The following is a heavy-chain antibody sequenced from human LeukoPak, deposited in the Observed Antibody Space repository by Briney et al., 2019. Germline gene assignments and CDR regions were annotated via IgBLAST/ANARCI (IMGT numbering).Heavy chain of an antibody. CDR2: ISYDGSNK. CDR1: GFTFSSYG. CDR3: ARDRLSGSCFDY. Sequence: PGGSLRLSCAASGFTFSSYGMHWVRQAPGKGLEWVAVISYDGSNKYYADSVKGRFTISRDNSKNTLYLQMNSLRAEDTAVYYCARDRLSGSCFDYWGQGTLVTVSS. D-gene: IGHD2-15*01. V-gene: IGHV3-30*03. J-gene: IGHJ4*02.